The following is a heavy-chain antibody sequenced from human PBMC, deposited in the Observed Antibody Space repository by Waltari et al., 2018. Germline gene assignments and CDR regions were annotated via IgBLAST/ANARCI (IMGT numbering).Heavy chain of an antibody. V-gene: IGHV3-33*03. CDR1: GFTFSSYG. CDR2: IWYEGSNK. CDR3: AKDFSYCSGGSCYSHYYYMDV. J-gene: IGHJ6*03. Sequence: QVQLVESGGGVVQPGRSLRLSCAASGFTFSSYGMHWVRQAPGKGLEWVEVIWYEGSNKYYAGSVKGRFTISRDKSKNTLYLQMNSLRAEDTAVYYCAKDFSYCSGGSCYSHYYYMDVWGKGTTVTVSS. D-gene: IGHD2-15*01.